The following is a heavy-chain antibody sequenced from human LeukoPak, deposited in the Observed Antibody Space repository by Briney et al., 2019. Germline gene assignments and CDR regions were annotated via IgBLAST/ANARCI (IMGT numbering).Heavy chain of an antibody. CDR2: ISGSGTTT. Sequence: RPGGSLRLSCAASGITFRSYGMSWVRQAPGKGLEWISAISGSGTTTYYSDSVKGRFTISRDNSKNTLYLQMNSLRAEDTAVYYCASLLAVAGRGGDYWGQGTLVTVSS. CDR1: GITFRSYG. D-gene: IGHD6-19*01. CDR3: ASLLAVAGRGGDY. J-gene: IGHJ4*02. V-gene: IGHV3-23*01.